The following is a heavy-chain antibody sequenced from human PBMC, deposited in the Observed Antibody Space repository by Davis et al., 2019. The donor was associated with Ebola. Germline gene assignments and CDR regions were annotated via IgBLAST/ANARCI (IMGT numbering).Heavy chain of an antibody. Sequence: LSLTCAASGFTFSSYWMSWVRQAPGKGLEWVSGIGGTGGPTFYLDSVKGRFTISRDNSKNTLYLQMNSLRAEDTAVYYCARSRVDYGDYRTAFDIWGQGTMVTVSS. D-gene: IGHD4-17*01. CDR1: GFTFSSYW. CDR3: ARSRVDYGDYRTAFDI. J-gene: IGHJ3*02. CDR2: IGGTGGPT. V-gene: IGHV3-23*01.